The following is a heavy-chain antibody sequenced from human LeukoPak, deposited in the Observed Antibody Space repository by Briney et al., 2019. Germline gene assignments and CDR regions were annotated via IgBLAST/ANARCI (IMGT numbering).Heavy chain of an antibody. CDR2: ISSSGSTI. V-gene: IGHV3-48*03. CDR3: ARDRVRSVLLWFVELLVDYYYGMDV. Sequence: GGSLRLSCAASGFTFSSYEMNWVRQAPGKGLEWVSYISSSGSTIYYADSVKGRFTISRDNAKNSLYLQMNSLRAEDTAVYYCARDRVRSVLLWFVELLVDYYYGMDVWGKGTTVTVSS. CDR1: GFTFSSYE. J-gene: IGHJ6*04. D-gene: IGHD3-10*01.